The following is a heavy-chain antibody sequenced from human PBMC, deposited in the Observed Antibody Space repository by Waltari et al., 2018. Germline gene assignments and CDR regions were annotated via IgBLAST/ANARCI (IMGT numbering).Heavy chain of an antibody. CDR3: AKRFGSGSFDY. CDR1: GFTFSKFA. CDR2: IAGGGGGT. Sequence: EVQLLVSGGGLVQPGGSLRLSCAASGFTFSKFAMNWVRQAPGKGRGGVSDIAGGGGGTNDADSVKGRFTISRDNSKNILFLQMNTLRAEDTAIYYCAKRFGSGSFDYWGQGTLVTVSS. J-gene: IGHJ4*02. V-gene: IGHV3-23*01. D-gene: IGHD3-10*01.